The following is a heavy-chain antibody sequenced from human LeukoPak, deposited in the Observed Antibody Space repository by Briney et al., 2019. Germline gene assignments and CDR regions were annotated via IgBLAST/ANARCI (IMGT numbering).Heavy chain of an antibody. J-gene: IGHJ6*03. CDR3: AKPNSSWDYYYYYMDV. V-gene: IGHV3-30-3*02. CDR1: GFTFSSYA. CDR2: ISYDGSNK. Sequence: PGGSRRLSCAASGFTFSSYAMHWVRQAPGKGLEWVAVISYDGSNKYYADSVKGRFTISRDNSKNTLYLQMNSLRAEDTAVYYCAKPNSSWDYYYYYMDVWGKGTTVTVSS. D-gene: IGHD6-13*01.